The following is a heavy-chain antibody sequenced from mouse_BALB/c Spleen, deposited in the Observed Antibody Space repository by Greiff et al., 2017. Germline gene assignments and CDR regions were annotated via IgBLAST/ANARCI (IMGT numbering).Heavy chain of an antibody. CDR1: GFNIKDTY. D-gene: IGHD2-2*01. V-gene: IGHV14-3*02. Sequence: VQLQHSGAELVKPGASVKLSCTASGFNIKDTYMHWVKQRPEQGLEWIGRIDPANGNTKYDPKFQGKATITADTSSTTAYLQLSRLTSEDTAVYYCASRGYDGPLYFDYWGQGTTLTVSS. J-gene: IGHJ2*01. CDR2: IDPANGNT. CDR3: ASRGYDGPLYFDY.